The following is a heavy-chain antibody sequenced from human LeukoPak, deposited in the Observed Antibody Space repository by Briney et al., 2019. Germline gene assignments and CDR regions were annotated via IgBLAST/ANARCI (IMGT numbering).Heavy chain of an antibody. J-gene: IGHJ6*02. D-gene: IGHD3-3*01. V-gene: IGHV3-74*01. Sequence: GGSLRLSCAASGFTFSSYWMPWVRQAPGKGLVWVSRINSDGSSTSYADSVQGRFTISRDNSKNTLYLQMNSLRAEDTAVYYCARGNTYYDFWSGDYYYYGMDVWGQGTTVTVSS. CDR3: ARGNTYYDFWSGDYYYYGMDV. CDR1: GFTFSSYW. CDR2: INSDGSST.